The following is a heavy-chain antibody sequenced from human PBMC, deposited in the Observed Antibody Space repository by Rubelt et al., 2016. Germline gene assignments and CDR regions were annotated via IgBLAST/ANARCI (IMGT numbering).Heavy chain of an antibody. CDR3: ARGIALASDS. D-gene: IGHD6-19*01. CDR1: GFTFSTSA. Sequence: QVQLVESGGGVVQPGRSLRLSCAVSGFTFSTSAMHWVRQAPGKGLEWVAVISFDGSDKYYADSVKGRFTISRDNSKNTLYLQRNSLRAEDTAVYYCARGIALASDSWGQGTLVTVSS. CDR2: ISFDGSDK. V-gene: IGHV3-30*04. J-gene: IGHJ5*01.